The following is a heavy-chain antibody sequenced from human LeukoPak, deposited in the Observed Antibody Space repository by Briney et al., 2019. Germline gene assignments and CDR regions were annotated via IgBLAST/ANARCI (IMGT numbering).Heavy chain of an antibody. CDR2: VSYDGNDY. V-gene: IGHV3-30*18. Sequence: GRSLRLSCAASGFTFSGYAMNWVRQAPSKGLEWVAVVSYDGNDYYYADSVKGRFTISRDNSKNTLYLQMNSLRAEDTAVYYCAKPTGDTGWYGLFEYWGQGTLVTVSS. CDR3: AKPTGDTGWYGLFEY. CDR1: GFTFSGYA. D-gene: IGHD6-19*01. J-gene: IGHJ4*02.